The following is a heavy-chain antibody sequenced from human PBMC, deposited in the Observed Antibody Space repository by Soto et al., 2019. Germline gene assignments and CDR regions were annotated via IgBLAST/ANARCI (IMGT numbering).Heavy chain of an antibody. J-gene: IGHJ6*02. V-gene: IGHV3-23*01. CDR2: VTSDGAGT. Sequence: EVQLLESGGGLVQPGGSLRLSCAASGFTFSSHAMTWVRQAPGKGLEWVSTVTSDGAGTDYADSVKGRFSISRDNSKRTLFLQMNILTAEDTAVYYCAKGYGMDVWGPGTTV. CDR3: AKGYGMDV. CDR1: GFTFSSHA.